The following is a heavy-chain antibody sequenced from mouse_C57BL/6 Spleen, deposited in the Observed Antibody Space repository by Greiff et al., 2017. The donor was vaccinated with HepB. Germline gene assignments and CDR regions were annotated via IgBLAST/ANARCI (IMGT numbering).Heavy chain of an antibody. J-gene: IGHJ2*01. Sequence: QVHVKQSGAELARPGASVKLSCKASGYTFTSYGISWVKQRTGQGLEWIGEIYPRSGNTYYNEKFKGKATLTADKSSSTAYMELRSLTSEDSAVYFCARLRDYFDDWGQGTTLTVSS. CDR3: ARLRDYFDD. CDR1: GYTFTSYG. CDR2: IYPRSGNT. V-gene: IGHV1-81*01.